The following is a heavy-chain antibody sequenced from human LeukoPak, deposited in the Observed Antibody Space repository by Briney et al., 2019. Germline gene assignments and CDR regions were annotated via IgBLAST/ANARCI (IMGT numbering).Heavy chain of an antibody. D-gene: IGHD1-26*01. J-gene: IGHJ4*02. Sequence: GGSLRLSCAASGFTFSSYAMHWVRQAPGKGLEWVAVISYDGSNKYYADSVKGRFTISRDNSKNTLYLQMNSLRAEDTAVYYCARQVEATEDYWGQGTLVTVSS. CDR2: ISYDGSNK. CDR1: GFTFSSYA. CDR3: ARQVEATEDY. V-gene: IGHV3-30-3*01.